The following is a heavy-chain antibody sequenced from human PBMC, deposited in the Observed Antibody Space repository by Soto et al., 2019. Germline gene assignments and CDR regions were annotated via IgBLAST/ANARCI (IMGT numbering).Heavy chain of an antibody. J-gene: IGHJ5*02. D-gene: IGHD2-2*01. V-gene: IGHV4-59*01. Sequence: QVQLQESGPGLVKPSETLSLTCTVSGGSISSYYWSWIRQPPGKGLEWIGYIYYSGSTNYNPSLKSRVTISVDTSKNQFSLKLSSVTAADTAAYYCARVRCSSTSCYGWFDPWGQGTLVTVSS. CDR2: IYYSGST. CDR3: ARVRCSSTSCYGWFDP. CDR1: GGSISSYY.